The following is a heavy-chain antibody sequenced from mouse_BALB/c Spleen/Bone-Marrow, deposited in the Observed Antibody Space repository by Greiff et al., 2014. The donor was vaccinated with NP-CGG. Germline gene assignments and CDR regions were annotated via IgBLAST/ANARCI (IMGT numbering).Heavy chain of an antibody. J-gene: IGHJ4*01. CDR3: ARGDYGSSYEGAMDY. CDR1: GYTFTSYW. Sequence: QVQLQQSGAELARPGASVKLSCKASGYTFTSYWMQWVKQRPGQGLGWIGAIYPGDGDTRYTQKFKGKATLTADKSSSTAYMQLSSLASEDSAVYYCARGDYGSSYEGAMDYWGQGTSVTVSS. D-gene: IGHD1-1*01. CDR2: IYPGDGDT. V-gene: IGHV1-87*01.